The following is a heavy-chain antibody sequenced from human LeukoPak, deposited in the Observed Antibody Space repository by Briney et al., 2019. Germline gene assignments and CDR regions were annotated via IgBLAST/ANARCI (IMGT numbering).Heavy chain of an antibody. J-gene: IGHJ5*02. CDR3: ARYSTSSGWFDP. D-gene: IGHD6-6*01. CDR2: MHYSGSN. Sequence: WVRQAPGKGLEWIGSMHYSGSNAYSPSLKSRVIIFVDTSKNQFSLKLTYVTAADTAVYFCARYSTSSGWFDPWGQGSLVTVSS. V-gene: IGHV4-39*01.